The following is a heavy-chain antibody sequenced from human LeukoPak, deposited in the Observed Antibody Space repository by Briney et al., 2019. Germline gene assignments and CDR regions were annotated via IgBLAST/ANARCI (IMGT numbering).Heavy chain of an antibody. CDR1: GFTFSSYE. V-gene: IGHV3-48*03. J-gene: IGHJ6*04. Sequence: PGGSLRLSRAASGFTFSSYEMNWVRQAPGKGLEWVSYISSSGSTIYYADSVKGRFTISRDNAKNSPYLQMNSLRAEDTAVYYCAELGITMIGGVWGKGTTVTISS. D-gene: IGHD3-10*02. CDR2: ISSSGSTI. CDR3: AELGITMIGGV.